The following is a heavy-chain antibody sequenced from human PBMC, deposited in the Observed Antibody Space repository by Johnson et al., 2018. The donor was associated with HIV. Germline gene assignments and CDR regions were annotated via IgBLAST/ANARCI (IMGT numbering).Heavy chain of an antibody. Sequence: VESGGGVVQPGGSLRLSCAASGFTFSDYYMSWIRQAPGKGLEWVSYISSSGSTIYYADSVKGRFTISRDNAKNSLYLQMNSLRAEDTALYYCAREGEWERRNLHAFDIWGQGTMVTVSS. CDR2: ISSSGSTI. D-gene: IGHD1-26*01. V-gene: IGHV3-11*01. J-gene: IGHJ3*02. CDR1: GFTFSDYY. CDR3: AREGEWERRNLHAFDI.